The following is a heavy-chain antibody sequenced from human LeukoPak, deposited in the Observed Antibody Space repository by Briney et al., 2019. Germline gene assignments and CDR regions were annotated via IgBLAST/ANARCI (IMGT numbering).Heavy chain of an antibody. Sequence: QPGGSLRLPCAASGFTFSTYDMNWVRQAPGKGLEWVSYISSSGKTIYYADSVKGRFTISRDNAKNSLYLQMNSLRAEDTALYYCARGSIGVLRGVLISVDWGQGTLVTVSS. J-gene: IGHJ4*02. V-gene: IGHV3-48*03. CDR2: ISSSGKTI. CDR1: GFTFSTYD. D-gene: IGHD3-10*01. CDR3: ARGSIGVLRGVLISVD.